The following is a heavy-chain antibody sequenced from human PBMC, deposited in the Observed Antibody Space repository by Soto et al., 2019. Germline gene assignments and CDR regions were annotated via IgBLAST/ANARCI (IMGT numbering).Heavy chain of an antibody. J-gene: IGHJ4*02. CDR2: ISYDGRKK. D-gene: IGHD6-6*01. CDR1: GFTMSSYG. CDR3: TKDKRVAARSGEFDY. Sequence: RGSLKISCAGSGFTMSSYGMHWVRQAPGKGLEWVAVISYDGRKKYYADSVKGRFTISGDNSKNTLYLQMNSLRPEDTAVYYCTKDKRVAARSGEFDYWGQGTLVTVSS. V-gene: IGHV3-30*18.